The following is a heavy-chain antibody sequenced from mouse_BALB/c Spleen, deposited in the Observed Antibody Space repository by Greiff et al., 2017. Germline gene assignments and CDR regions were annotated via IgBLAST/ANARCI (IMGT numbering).Heavy chain of an antibody. CDR2: IYPGNSDT. J-gene: IGHJ4*01. Sequence: EVQLQQSGTVLARPGASVKMSCKASGYTFTSYWMHWVKQRPGKGLEWIGAIYPGNSDTSYNQKFKGKAKLTAVTSTSTAYMELSSLTNEDSAVYSWTRYPHDGYYDYYAMDYWGQGTSVTVSS. CDR1: GYTFTSYW. D-gene: IGHD2-3*01. CDR3: TRYPHDGYYDYYAMDY. V-gene: IGHV1-5*01.